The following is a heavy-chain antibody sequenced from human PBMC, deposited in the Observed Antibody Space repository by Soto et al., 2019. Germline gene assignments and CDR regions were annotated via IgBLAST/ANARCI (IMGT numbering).Heavy chain of an antibody. Sequence: SETLSLTCTVAGGTISSYYCSWIRQTPGKGLEWIGYIYYSGSTNYNPSLKSRVTISVDTSKNQFSLKLSSVTAADTAVYYCARDIVVPAAMGEDYYYYYMDVWGKGTTVTVSS. CDR2: IYYSGST. CDR1: GGTISSYY. V-gene: IGHV4-59*01. J-gene: IGHJ6*03. D-gene: IGHD2-2*01. CDR3: ARDIVVPAAMGEDYYYYYMDV.